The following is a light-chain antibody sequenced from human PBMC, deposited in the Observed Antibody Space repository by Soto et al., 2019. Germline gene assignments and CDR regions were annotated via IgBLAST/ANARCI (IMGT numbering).Light chain of an antibody. CDR3: QQYNNWPPT. J-gene: IGKJ1*01. Sequence: EMVLTQSPATLSLSPGERVTLSCRASQSVSSKLAWYQQKPGQAPRLLIYGASTRATGIPARFSGSGSGTEFTLTISSLQSEDFAVYYCQQYNNWPPTFGQGTKVDI. CDR2: GAS. V-gene: IGKV3-15*01. CDR1: QSVSSK.